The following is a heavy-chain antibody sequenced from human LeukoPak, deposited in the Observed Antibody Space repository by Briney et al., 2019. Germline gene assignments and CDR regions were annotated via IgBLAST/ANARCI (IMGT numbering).Heavy chain of an antibody. CDR2: INPDGTII. CDR1: GFTYTDYW. Sequence: GGSLRLSCVGSGFTYTDYWMHWFRQAPGKGPVWVSRINPDGTIIDYADSVKGRFSISRDNAKNLLYLQMNGLRADDAAVYYCAKDLSWNTADRWGQGILVTVSS. D-gene: IGHD5-18*01. J-gene: IGHJ5*02. V-gene: IGHV3-74*01. CDR3: AKDLSWNTADR.